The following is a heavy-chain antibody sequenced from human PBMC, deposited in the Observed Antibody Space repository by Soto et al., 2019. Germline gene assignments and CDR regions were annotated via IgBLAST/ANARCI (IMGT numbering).Heavy chain of an antibody. CDR2: IYYSGST. Sequence: GTLSLTCTVSGGSISSSSYYWGWIRQPPGKGLEWIGSIYYSGSTYYNPSLKSRVTISVDTSKNQFSLQLDSVTPEDTAVHYCARGTAVTGLDYWGQGALITVSS. CDR1: GGSISSSSYY. V-gene: IGHV4-39*01. D-gene: IGHD6-19*01. CDR3: ARGTAVTGLDY. J-gene: IGHJ4*02.